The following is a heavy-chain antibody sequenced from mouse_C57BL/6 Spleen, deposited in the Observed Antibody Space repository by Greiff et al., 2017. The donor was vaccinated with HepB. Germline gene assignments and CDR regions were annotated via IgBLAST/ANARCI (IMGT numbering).Heavy chain of an antibody. Sequence: EVKVEESGEGLVKPGGSLKLSCAASGFTFSSYAMSWVRQTPEKRLEWVAYISSGGDYIYYADTVKGRFTISRDNARNTLYLQMSSLKSEDTAMYYCTRVTYYSNFAWFAYWGQGTLVTVSA. CDR1: GFTFSSYA. CDR2: ISSGGDYI. J-gene: IGHJ3*01. CDR3: TRVTYYSNFAWFAY. D-gene: IGHD2-5*01. V-gene: IGHV5-9-1*02.